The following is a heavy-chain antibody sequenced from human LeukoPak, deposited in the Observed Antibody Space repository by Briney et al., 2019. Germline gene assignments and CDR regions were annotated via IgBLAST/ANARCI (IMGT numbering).Heavy chain of an antibody. D-gene: IGHD3-22*01. V-gene: IGHV3-23*01. CDR1: GFTFSSYA. J-gene: IGHJ4*02. CDR3: AKDYYYDSSGYYWVYDY. Sequence: GGSLRLSCAASGFTFSSYAMSWVRQAPGKGLEWVSAISGSGGSTYYADSEKGRFTISRDNSKNTLYLQMNSLRAEDTAVYYCAKDYYYDSSGYYWVYDYWGQGTLVTVSS. CDR2: ISGSGGST.